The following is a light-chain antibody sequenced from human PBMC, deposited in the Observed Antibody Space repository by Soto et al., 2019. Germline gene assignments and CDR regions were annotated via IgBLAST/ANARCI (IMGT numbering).Light chain of an antibody. Sequence: QSALTQHASVSGSPGQSITISCTGTASDIGNYNWVSWYQQYPGKAPKLMIYAVNNRPSGVSNRFSASKSGNTASLTISGLQAEDEADYYCSSYRAYSTLWVFGGGTKLTVL. J-gene: IGLJ3*02. CDR3: SSYRAYSTLWV. CDR2: AVN. CDR1: ASDIGNYNW. V-gene: IGLV2-14*01.